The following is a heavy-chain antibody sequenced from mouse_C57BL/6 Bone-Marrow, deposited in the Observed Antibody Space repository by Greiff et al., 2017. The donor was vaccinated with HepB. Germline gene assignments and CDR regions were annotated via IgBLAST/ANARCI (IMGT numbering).Heavy chain of an antibody. CDR1: GFNIKNTY. D-gene: IGHD2-2*01. V-gene: IGHV14-3*01. CDR2: IDPANGNT. CDR3: AAFYGYDGGNYAMDY. J-gene: IGHJ4*01. Sequence: VQLKQSVAELVRPGASVKLSCTASGFNIKNTYMHWVKQRPEQGLEWIGRIDPANGNTKYAPKFQGKATITADTSSNTAYLQLSSLTSEDTAIYYCAAFYGYDGGNYAMDYWGQGTSVTVSS.